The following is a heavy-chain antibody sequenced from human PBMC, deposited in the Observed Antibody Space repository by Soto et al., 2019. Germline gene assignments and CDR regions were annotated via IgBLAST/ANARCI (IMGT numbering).Heavy chain of an antibody. J-gene: IGHJ6*02. V-gene: IGHV3-7*01. D-gene: IGHD6-13*01. CDR1: GFTFSSYW. Sequence: EVQLVESGGGLVQPGGSLRLSCAASGFTFSSYWMSWVRQAPVKGLEWVGNIKQDGSEKNYVDFMEGRFTISRDNAENSLYLHMTRLRAEDTAVYYCARIASAGRGWDVWGQGTTVGVSS. CDR2: IKQDGSEK. CDR3: ARIASAGRGWDV.